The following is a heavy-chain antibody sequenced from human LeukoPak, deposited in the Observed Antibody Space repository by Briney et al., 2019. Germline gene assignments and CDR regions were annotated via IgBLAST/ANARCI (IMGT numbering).Heavy chain of an antibody. CDR2: IKQDGSEK. J-gene: IGHJ4*02. CDR3: ARDGPRSGYDLGHFDN. V-gene: IGHV3-7*03. CDR1: GFTFNNYW. Sequence: GGSLRLSCTASGFTFNNYWMSWVRQAPGKGLEWVANIKQDGSEKYNVDSVKGRFTISRDNAKNSLYLQMNSLRAEDTAVYYCARDGPRSGYDLGHFDNLGQGTLVTASS. D-gene: IGHD5-12*01.